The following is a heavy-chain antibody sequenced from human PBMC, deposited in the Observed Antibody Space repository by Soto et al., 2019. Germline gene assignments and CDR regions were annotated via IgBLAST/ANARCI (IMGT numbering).Heavy chain of an antibody. CDR1: GFTFSGFD. D-gene: IGHD3-10*01. J-gene: IGHJ4*02. V-gene: IGHV3-13*01. CDR3: SPRLEIRHRCFGS. Sequence: GGSLRLSCEASGFTFSGFDMHWVRQPPGKGLEWVSSIVTAGSTYYAVSVKNRFTISRNNATNSMLLQMNSLRAGDMAVVFCSPRLEIRHRCFGSWGQGTQVTV. CDR2: IVTAGST.